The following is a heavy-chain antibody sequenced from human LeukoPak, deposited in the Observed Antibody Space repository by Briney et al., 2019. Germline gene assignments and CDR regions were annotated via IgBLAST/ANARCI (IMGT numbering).Heavy chain of an antibody. CDR1: GGSIRSSSYY. CDR2: IYYSGST. D-gene: IGHD6-13*01. V-gene: IGHV4-30-4*08. Sequence: SETLSLTCTVSGGSIRSSSYYWGWIRQPPGKGLEWIGYIYYSGSTYYNPSLKSRVTISIDTSKNQFSLKLSSVTAADTAVYYCARLGPAAGTSFDYWGQGTLVTVSS. CDR3: ARLGPAAGTSFDY. J-gene: IGHJ4*02.